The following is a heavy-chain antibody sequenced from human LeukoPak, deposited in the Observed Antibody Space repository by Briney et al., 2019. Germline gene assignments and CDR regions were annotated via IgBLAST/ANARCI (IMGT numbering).Heavy chain of an antibody. CDR3: AREWASRYDSSGYIDY. D-gene: IGHD3-22*01. Sequence: ASVKVSCKASGYTFTSYGISWVRQAPGQGLEWMGWISAYNGNTNYAQKLQGRVTMTTDTSTSTAYMELRSLRSDDTAVYYCAREWASRYDSSGYIDYWGQGTLVTVSS. J-gene: IGHJ4*02. CDR2: ISAYNGNT. CDR1: GYTFTSYG. V-gene: IGHV1-18*01.